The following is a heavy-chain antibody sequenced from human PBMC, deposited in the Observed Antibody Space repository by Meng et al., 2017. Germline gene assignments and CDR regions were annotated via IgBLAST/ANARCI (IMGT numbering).Heavy chain of an antibody. CDR2: TYYRSKWYN. D-gene: IGHD6-6*01. CDR1: DSVSSNSAA. V-gene: IGHV6-1*01. Sequence: QVQLQQSGPGLVKPSQTLSRDSVSSNSAALNWIRQSPSRGLEWLGRTYYRSKWYNDYAVSVKSRITINPDTSKNQFSLQLNSVTPEDTAVYYCARDLAAREIDYWGQGTLVTVSS. CDR3: ARDLAAREIDY. J-gene: IGHJ4*02.